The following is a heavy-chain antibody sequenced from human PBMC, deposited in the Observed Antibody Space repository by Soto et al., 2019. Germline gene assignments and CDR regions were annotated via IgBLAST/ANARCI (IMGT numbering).Heavy chain of an antibody. CDR1: GYSFTSNW. D-gene: IGHD3-22*01. CDR3: ARHYYYDSSGYGPVAFDI. J-gene: IGHJ3*02. CDR2: IYPGDSDT. V-gene: IGHV5-51*01. Sequence: LKISCKGSGYSFTSNWIGWVRQMPGKGLEWMGIIYPGDSDTRYSPSFQGQVTISADKSISTAYLQWSSLKASDTAMYYCARHYYYDSSGYGPVAFDIWGQGTTVTVS.